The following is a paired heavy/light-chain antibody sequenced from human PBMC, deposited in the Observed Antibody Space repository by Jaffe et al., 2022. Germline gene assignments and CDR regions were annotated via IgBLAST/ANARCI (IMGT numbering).Heavy chain of an antibody. CDR2: IYTSGST. J-gene: IGHJ6*03. V-gene: IGHV4-61*02. CDR1: GGSISSGSYY. D-gene: IGHD4-17*01. Sequence: QVQLQESGPGLVKPSQTLSLTCTVSGGSISSGSYYWSWIRQPAGKGLEWIGRIYTSGSTNYNPSLKSRVTISVDTSKNQFSLKLSSVTAADTAVYYCARGDGADYGDYWGYYYYMDVWGKGTTVTVSS. CDR3: ARGDGADYGDYWGYYYYMDV.
Light chain of an antibody. J-gene: IGLJ1*01. V-gene: IGLV2-8*01. CDR3: SSYAGSNNLYV. CDR2: EVS. Sequence: QSALTQPPSASGSPGQSVTISCTGTSSDVGGYNYVSWYQQHPGKAPKLMIYEVSKRPSGVPDRFSGSKSGNTASLTVSGLQAEDEADYYCSSYAGSNNLYVFGTGTKVTVL. CDR1: SSDVGGYNY.